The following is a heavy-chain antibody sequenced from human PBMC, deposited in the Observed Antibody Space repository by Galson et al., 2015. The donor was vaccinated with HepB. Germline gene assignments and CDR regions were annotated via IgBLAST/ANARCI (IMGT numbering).Heavy chain of an antibody. CDR3: ATQFGHYDYVWGSYRPEVSGYGMDV. CDR1: GGTFSSYA. CDR2: IVPIFGTA. V-gene: IGHV1-69*06. D-gene: IGHD3-16*02. J-gene: IGHJ6*02. Sequence: QSGAEVKKPGESLKISCKASGGTFSSYAISCVRQAPGQGLEWMGGIVPIFGTANYAQKFQGRVTITADKSTSTAYMELSSLRSEDTAVYYCATQFGHYDYVWGSYRPEVSGYGMDVWGQGTTVTVSS.